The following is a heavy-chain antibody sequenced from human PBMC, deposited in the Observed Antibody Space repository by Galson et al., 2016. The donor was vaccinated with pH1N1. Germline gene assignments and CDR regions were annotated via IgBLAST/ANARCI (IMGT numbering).Heavy chain of an antibody. CDR2: INPYSGDT. CDR1: TFTGYF. Sequence: TFTGYFIHWVRQAPGQGLEFEWMGRINPYSGDTDFAQNFQGRVTMTRDTSIGTAYMEVSGLTSDDTAIYYCARDVAPPGHYAMDVWGQGTTVTVSS. V-gene: IGHV1-2*06. J-gene: IGHJ6*02. CDR3: ARDVAPPGHYAMDV.